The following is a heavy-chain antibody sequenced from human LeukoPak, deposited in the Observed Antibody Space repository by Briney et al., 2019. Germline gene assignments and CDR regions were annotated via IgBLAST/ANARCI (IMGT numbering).Heavy chain of an antibody. J-gene: IGHJ3*02. CDR2: VYYSGST. V-gene: IGHV4-59*08. CDR3: ARLPPGPLDAFDI. Sequence: KPSETLSLTCTVSGGSIRSYFWSWIRQPPGKGLEWIGYVYYSGSTNYNPSLKSRVTISVDTSKKQFSLKLSSVTAADTAVYYCARLPPGPLDAFDIWGQGTMVTVPS. CDR1: GGSIRSYF.